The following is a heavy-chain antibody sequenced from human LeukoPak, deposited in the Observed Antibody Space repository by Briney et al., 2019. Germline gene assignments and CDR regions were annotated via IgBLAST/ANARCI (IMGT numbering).Heavy chain of an antibody. CDR3: ATLWFGEFVSDY. D-gene: IGHD3-10*01. CDR1: GYTLTELS. CDR2: FDPEDGET. J-gene: IGHJ4*02. V-gene: IGHV1-24*01. Sequence: ASVKVSCKVSGYTLTELSMHWVRQAPGKGLEWMGGFDPEDGETIYAQKFQDRVTMTEDTSTDTAYMELSSLRSEDTAVYYCATLWFGEFVSDYWGQGTLVTVSS.